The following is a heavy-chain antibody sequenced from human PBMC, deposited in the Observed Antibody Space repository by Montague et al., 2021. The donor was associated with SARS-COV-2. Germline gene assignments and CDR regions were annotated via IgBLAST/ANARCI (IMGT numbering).Heavy chain of an antibody. CDR3: AKDRLALLWFRGRYDAFDI. J-gene: IGHJ3*02. CDR2: ISGSGRST. D-gene: IGHD3-10*01. V-gene: IGHV3-23*01. Sequence: SLRLSCAASGFTFSKYAMSWVRQAPGKGLEWVSAISGSGRSTYYADSVKGRFTISRDNSKNTLYLQMNSLRAEDTAVYYCAKDRLALLWFRGRYDAFDIWGQGTMVTVSS. CDR1: GFTFSKYA.